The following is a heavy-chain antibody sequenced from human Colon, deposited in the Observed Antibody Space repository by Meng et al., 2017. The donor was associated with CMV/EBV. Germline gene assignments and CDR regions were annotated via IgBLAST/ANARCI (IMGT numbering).Heavy chain of an antibody. CDR2: ISAHNGNT. CDR1: GYTFSSYG. CDR3: ARDSTQWLRVAHAAFDV. J-gene: IGHJ6*02. Sequence: ASVKVSCKASGYTFSSYGISWVRQAPGQGLEWMGWISAHNGNTNYAQKFQVRVSMTTDTSTNTVYMELRSLRSDDTAVYYCARDSTQWLRVAHAAFDVWGQGATVTVSS. D-gene: IGHD5-12*01. V-gene: IGHV1-18*01.